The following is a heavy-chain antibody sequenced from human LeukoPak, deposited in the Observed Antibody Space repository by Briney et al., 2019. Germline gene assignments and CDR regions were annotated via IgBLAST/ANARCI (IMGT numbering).Heavy chain of an antibody. CDR2: IYYSGST. V-gene: IGHV4-59*08. J-gene: IGHJ4*02. D-gene: IGHD6-13*01. CDR1: GGSISSYY. CDR3: ASLSSSWSPENDY. Sequence: PSETLSLTCTVSGGSISSYYWSWIRQPAGKGLEWIGYIYYSGSTNYNPSLKSRVTISVDTSKNQFSLKLSSVTAADTAVYCCASLSSSWSPENDYWGQGTLVTVSS.